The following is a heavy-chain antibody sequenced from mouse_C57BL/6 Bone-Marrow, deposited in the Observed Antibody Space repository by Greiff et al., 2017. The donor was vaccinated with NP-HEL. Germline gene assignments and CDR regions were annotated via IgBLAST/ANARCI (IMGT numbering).Heavy chain of an antibody. V-gene: IGHV1-59*01. CDR3: ATYDGYYGDY. CDR1: GYTFTSYW. J-gene: IGHJ2*01. D-gene: IGHD2-3*01. Sequence: QVHVKQPGAELVRPGTSVKLSCKASGYTFTSYWMHWVKQRPGQGLEWIGVIDPSDSYTNYNQKFKGKATLTVDTSSSTAYMQLSSLTSEDSAVYYCATYDGYYGDYWGQGTTLTVSS. CDR2: IDPSDSYT.